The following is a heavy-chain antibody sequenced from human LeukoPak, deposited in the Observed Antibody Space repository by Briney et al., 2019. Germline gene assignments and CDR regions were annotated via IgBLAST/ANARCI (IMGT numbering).Heavy chain of an antibody. CDR2: ISGSGGNT. D-gene: IGHD6-13*01. CDR3: AKGPAAAGRHFDY. CDR1: GFTFSSYV. J-gene: IGHJ4*02. Sequence: GGSLRLSCAASGFTFSSYVRSWVRQPSGKGLEWVSVISGSGGNTNYADSVKGRFTITRDNSKNTLYLQVNSLRAEDTAVYYCAKGPAAAGRHFDYWGQGTLVTVSS. V-gene: IGHV3-23*01.